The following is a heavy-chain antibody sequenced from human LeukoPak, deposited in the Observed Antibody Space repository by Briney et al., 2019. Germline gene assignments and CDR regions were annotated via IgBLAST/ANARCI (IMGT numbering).Heavy chain of an antibody. Sequence: ASVKVSCKASGYTFTSYYMHWVRQAPGQGLEWMEIINPSGGSTSYAQKFQGRVTMTRDTSTSTVYMELSSLRSEDTAVYYCASSSSSIYFDYWGQRTLVTVSS. V-gene: IGHV1-46*01. J-gene: IGHJ4*02. CDR1: GYTFTSYY. CDR2: INPSGGST. D-gene: IGHD6-13*01. CDR3: ASSSSSIYFDY.